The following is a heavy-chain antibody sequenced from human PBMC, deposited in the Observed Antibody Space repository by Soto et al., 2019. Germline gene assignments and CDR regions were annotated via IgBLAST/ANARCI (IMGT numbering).Heavy chain of an antibody. CDR2: IYYSGST. J-gene: IGHJ3*02. CDR3: ARSTKDLGYCSGDSCSNDAFDI. D-gene: IGHD2-15*01. V-gene: IGHV4-59*08. Sequence: PSETLSLTCTVSGGSISSYYWSWIRQPPGKGLEWIGYIYYSGSTNYNPSLKSRVTISVDTSKNQFSLKLSSVTAADTAVYYCARSTKDLGYCSGDSCSNDAFDIWGQGTMVTV. CDR1: GGSISSYY.